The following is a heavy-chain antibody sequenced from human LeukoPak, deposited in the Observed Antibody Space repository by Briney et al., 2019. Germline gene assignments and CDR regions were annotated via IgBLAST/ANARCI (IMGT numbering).Heavy chain of an antibody. CDR1: GASINSGDYY. Sequence: PSETLSLTCTVSGASINSGDYYWTWIRQPPGKGLEWIGYIYNSGSTYYNPSLKSRVTMSVDTSKNQFSLKLSSVTAADTAVYYCARTPIVVVPADAFDIWGQGTMVTVSS. D-gene: IGHD2-2*01. V-gene: IGHV4-30-4*08. CDR3: ARTPIVVVPADAFDI. J-gene: IGHJ3*02. CDR2: IYNSGST.